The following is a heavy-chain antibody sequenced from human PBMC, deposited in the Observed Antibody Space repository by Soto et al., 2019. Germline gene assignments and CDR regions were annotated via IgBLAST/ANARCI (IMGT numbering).Heavy chain of an antibody. Sequence: PGGSLRLSCAASGFTFSSYWMSWVRQAPGKGLEWVANIKQDGSEKYYVDSVKGRFTISRDNAKNPLYLQMNSLRAEDTAVYYCARDLGMTTVKVVTYYFDYWGQGTLVTVSS. CDR3: ARDLGMTTVKVVTYYFDY. D-gene: IGHD4-4*01. CDR1: GFTFSSYW. V-gene: IGHV3-7*01. J-gene: IGHJ4*02. CDR2: IKQDGSEK.